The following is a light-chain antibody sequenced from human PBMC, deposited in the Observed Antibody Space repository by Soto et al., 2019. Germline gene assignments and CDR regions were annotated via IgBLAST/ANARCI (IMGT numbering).Light chain of an antibody. CDR2: ETS. J-gene: IGKJ5*01. CDR3: QQYGTAEII. CDR1: QTLSNSF. V-gene: IGKV3-20*01. Sequence: EIGLTQSQATLSLAPGERAPLSCRASQTLSNSFIAWYQQNPGQAPRLLIYETSSRATGVPDRYSGSGSGTDCTLTISRLEHEDFAVFFCQQYGTAEIIFGQGTRLEIK.